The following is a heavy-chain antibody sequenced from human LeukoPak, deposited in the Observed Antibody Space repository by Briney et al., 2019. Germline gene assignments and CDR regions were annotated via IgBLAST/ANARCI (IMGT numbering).Heavy chain of an antibody. Sequence: PSETLSLTCTVSGGSISSYYWSWIRQPPGKGLEWIGYIYYSGSTNYNPSLKSRVTISVDTSKNQFSLKLSSVTAADTAVYYCARVPNYDFWSGYPLDAFDIWGQGTMVTVSS. J-gene: IGHJ3*02. D-gene: IGHD3-3*01. CDR2: IYYSGST. CDR1: GGSISSYY. CDR3: ARVPNYDFWSGYPLDAFDI. V-gene: IGHV4-59*08.